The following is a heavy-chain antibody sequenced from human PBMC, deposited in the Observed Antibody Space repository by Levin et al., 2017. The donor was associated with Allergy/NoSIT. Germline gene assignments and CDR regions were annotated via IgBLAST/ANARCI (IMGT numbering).Heavy chain of an antibody. J-gene: IGHJ4*02. Sequence: LSLTCAASGFTFSSYGMHWVRQAPGKGLEWVAVISYDGSNKYYADSVKGRFTISRDNSKNTLYLQMNSLRAEDTAVYYCAKDQRGSSWIIDYWGQGTLVTVSS. CDR2: ISYDGSNK. D-gene: IGHD6-13*01. V-gene: IGHV3-30*18. CDR3: AKDQRGSSWIIDY. CDR1: GFTFSSYG.